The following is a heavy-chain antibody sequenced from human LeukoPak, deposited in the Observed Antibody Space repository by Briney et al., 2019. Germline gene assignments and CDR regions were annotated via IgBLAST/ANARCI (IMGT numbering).Heavy chain of an antibody. V-gene: IGHV4-4*07. CDR2: RFSSGIT. CDR1: GGSISMYY. D-gene: IGHD6-13*01. J-gene: IGHJ6*03. CDR3: ARDGYGSSMDV. Sequence: SETLSLTCTVSGGSISMYYWSWIRQPAGKGLEWIGRRFSSGITNYNPSLKSRVSMSVDTSKNQFSLKLTSVTAADTVVYHCARDGYGSSMDVWGKGTTVTVSS.